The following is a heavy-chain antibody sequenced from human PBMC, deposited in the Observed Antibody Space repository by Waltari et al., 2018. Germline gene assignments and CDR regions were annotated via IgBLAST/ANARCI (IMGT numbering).Heavy chain of an antibody. D-gene: IGHD6-6*01. CDR1: GFTFSTYG. V-gene: IGHV3-30*02. CDR3: AKSASGSSPGWSDP. J-gene: IGHJ5*02. Sequence: QVQLVESGGGVVQPGGSLRLSCAASGFTFSTYGMPWVRQAPGKGLGWVSFIRYDGNDKYYTDSVKGQFTISRDNSKNTLYLQMNSLRAEDTAVYYCAKSASGSSPGWSDPWGQGTLVTVSS. CDR2: IRYDGNDK.